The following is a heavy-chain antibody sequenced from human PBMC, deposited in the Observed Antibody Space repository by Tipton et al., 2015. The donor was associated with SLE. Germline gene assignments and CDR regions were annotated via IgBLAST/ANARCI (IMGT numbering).Heavy chain of an antibody. V-gene: IGHV4-59*12. CDR1: GGPISSYY. CDR2: IYYSGST. D-gene: IGHD6-13*01. CDR3: AGLYSSSWLPFGYYYYGMYV. J-gene: IGHJ6*02. Sequence: TLSLTCTVSGGPISSYYWSWIRQPPGKGLEWIGYIYYSGSTNYNPSLKSRVTISVDTSKNQFSLKLSSVTAADTAVYYCAGLYSSSWLPFGYYYYGMYVWGQGPTVTVSS.